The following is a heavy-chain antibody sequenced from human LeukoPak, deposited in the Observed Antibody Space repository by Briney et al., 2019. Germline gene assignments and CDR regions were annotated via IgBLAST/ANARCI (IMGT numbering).Heavy chain of an antibody. CDR3: ARTSSSWYQQGIDY. Sequence: SGTLSLTCAVSGGSISSSNWWSWVRQPPGKGLEWIGYIYYSGSTNYNPSLKSRVTISVDTSKNQFSLKLSSVTAADMAVYYCARTSSSWYQQGIDYWGQGTLVTVSS. D-gene: IGHD6-13*01. CDR2: IYYSGST. J-gene: IGHJ4*02. CDR1: GGSISSSNW. V-gene: IGHV4-4*02.